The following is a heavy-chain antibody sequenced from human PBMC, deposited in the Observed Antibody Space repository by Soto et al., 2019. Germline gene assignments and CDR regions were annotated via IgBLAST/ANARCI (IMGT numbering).Heavy chain of an antibody. D-gene: IGHD3-9*01. CDR3: ARLDDFDWLAAFDY. J-gene: IGHJ4*02. CDR2: ISAYNGNT. V-gene: IGHV1-18*01. CDR1: GYTFATYG. Sequence: GASVKVSCKASGYTFATYGISWVRQAPGEGLEWMGWISAYNGNTNYAQKVQGRVTLTTDTSTSTAYMELTSLRSDDTAVYYCARLDDFDWLAAFDYWGQGTPVTGSS.